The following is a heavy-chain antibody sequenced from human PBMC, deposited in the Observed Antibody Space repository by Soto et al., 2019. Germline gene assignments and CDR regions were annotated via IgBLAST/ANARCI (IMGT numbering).Heavy chain of an antibody. Sequence: SETLSLTCSVSGGSIISHYWSWIRRPPGKGLEWIGYIHYTGSTDYNPSLKSRLTISVDTSKNQFSLKLTSVAAADTAVYYCARGGWSLDYWGQGTLVTVSS. CDR2: IHYTGST. CDR1: GGSIISHY. D-gene: IGHD2-15*01. V-gene: IGHV4-59*11. J-gene: IGHJ4*02. CDR3: ARGGWSLDY.